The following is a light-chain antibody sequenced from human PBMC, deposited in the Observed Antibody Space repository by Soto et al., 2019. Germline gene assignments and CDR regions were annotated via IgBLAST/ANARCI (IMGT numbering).Light chain of an antibody. J-gene: IGKJ1*01. V-gene: IGKV1-5*03. CDR2: EAS. CDR3: QQYNGYWT. Sequence: DIQMTQSPSTRSASVGDRVTITCRASQSIRDSLAWYQQKPGKAPKLLIYEASRLKSGVPSRFSGSRSGTEYTLTISSLQHDDFATYYCQQYNGYWTFGQGTKVEIK. CDR1: QSIRDS.